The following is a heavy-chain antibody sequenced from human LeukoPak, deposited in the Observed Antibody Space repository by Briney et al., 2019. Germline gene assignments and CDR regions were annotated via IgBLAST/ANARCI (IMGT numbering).Heavy chain of an antibody. CDR1: GGSFSGYY. V-gene: IGHV4-34*01. D-gene: IGHD6-19*01. J-gene: IGHJ4*02. CDR2: INHSGST. Sequence: SETLSLTCAVYGGSFSGYYWSWIRQPPGKGLEWIGEINHSGSTNYNPSLKSRVTISVDTSKNQFSLKLSSVTAADTAVYYCARERVAGYYFDYWGQGTLVTVSS. CDR3: ARERVAGYYFDY.